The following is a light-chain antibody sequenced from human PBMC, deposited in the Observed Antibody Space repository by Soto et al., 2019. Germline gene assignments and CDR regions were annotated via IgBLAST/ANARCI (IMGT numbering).Light chain of an antibody. J-gene: IGKJ1*01. CDR3: QQYGNSPQT. CDR1: HSVRTK. Sequence: LVLTPAPATLSVSPGARVTLSCRASHSVRTKLAWYQQKAGQAPRLLIYGASTRATGIPDRFSGSGSGTDFTLTISRLEPEDFAVYYCQQYGNSPQTFGQGTKVDIK. CDR2: GAS. V-gene: IGKV3-20*01.